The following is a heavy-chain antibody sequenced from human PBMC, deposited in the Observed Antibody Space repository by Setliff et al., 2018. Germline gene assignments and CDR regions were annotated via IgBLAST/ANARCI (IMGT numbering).Heavy chain of an antibody. D-gene: IGHD5-12*01. Sequence: GASVKVSCKASGYNFRGHGINWVRQAPGQGPEWMGWISPYSDGTSYAEKVQDRVTMTTDTSTNTAYLEVRNLRSDDTAIYFCARSSRSGYYHQRDSFDIWGQGTRVTVSS. CDR2: ISPYSDGT. J-gene: IGHJ3*02. V-gene: IGHV1-18*01. CDR1: GYNFRGHG. CDR3: ARSSRSGYYHQRDSFDI.